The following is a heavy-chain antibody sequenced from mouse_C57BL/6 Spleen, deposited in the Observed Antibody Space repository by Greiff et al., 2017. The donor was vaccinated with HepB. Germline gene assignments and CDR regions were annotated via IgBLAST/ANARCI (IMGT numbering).Heavy chain of an antibody. CDR1: GFNIKDDY. D-gene: IGHD1-1*01. J-gene: IGHJ4*01. Sequence: EVKLQESGAELVRPGASVKLSCTASGFNIKDDYMHWVKQRPEQGPEWIGWIDPENGDTEYASKFQGKATITADTSSNTAYLQLSSLTSEDTAVYYCTTGAEITTVVATYAMDYWGQGTSVTVSS. V-gene: IGHV14-4*01. CDR2: IDPENGDT. CDR3: TTGAEITTVVATYAMDY.